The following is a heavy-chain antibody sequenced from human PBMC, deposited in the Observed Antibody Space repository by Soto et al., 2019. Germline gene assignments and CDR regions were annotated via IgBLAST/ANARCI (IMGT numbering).Heavy chain of an antibody. J-gene: IGHJ2*01. V-gene: IGHV3-7*03. D-gene: IGHD2-21*02. CDR2: IRQDGGDK. CDR3: ARIDCGGNCYSRSWYFDI. Sequence: GGSLRLSCAASGFTFCNYWMGWARQAPGKGLEWVANIRQDGGDKRDLDSVKGRFTISRDNAQNSLYLQMNSLRAEDTAVYYCARIDCGGNCYSRSWYFDIWGRGTLVTVS. CDR1: GFTFCNYW.